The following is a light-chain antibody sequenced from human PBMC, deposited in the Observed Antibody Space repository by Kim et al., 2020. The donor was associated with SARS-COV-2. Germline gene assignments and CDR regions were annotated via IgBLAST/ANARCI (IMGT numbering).Light chain of an antibody. J-gene: IGLJ1*01. CDR3: QSYDSSLSGYV. CDR2: GDS. V-gene: IGLV1-40*01. Sequence: WVTTACSGSSSNIGAGYDVHWYQQLPGTAPKLLIYGDSNRPSGVPDRFSGSKSGTSASLAITGLQAEDEADYYCQSYDSSLSGYVFGTGTKVTVL. CDR1: SSNIGAGYD.